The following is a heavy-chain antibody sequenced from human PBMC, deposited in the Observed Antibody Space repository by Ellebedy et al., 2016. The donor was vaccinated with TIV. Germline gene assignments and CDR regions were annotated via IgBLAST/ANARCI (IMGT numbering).Heavy chain of an antibody. D-gene: IGHD3-3*01. Sequence: GSLRLXXTVSGGSISSYYWSWIRQPAGKGLEWIGRIYTSGSTNYNPSLKSRVTMSVDTSKNQFSLKLSSVTAADTAVYYCARQGYDFGLDWFNPWGQGTLVTVSS. J-gene: IGHJ5*02. CDR1: GGSISSYY. CDR2: IYTSGST. CDR3: ARQGYDFGLDWFNP. V-gene: IGHV4-4*07.